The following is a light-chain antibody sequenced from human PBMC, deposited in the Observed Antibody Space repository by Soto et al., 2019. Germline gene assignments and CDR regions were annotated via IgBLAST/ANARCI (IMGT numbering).Light chain of an antibody. J-gene: IGKJ2*01. CDR1: QSVSSN. CDR3: QQYNNWPYT. CDR2: GAS. Sequence: EIVMTQSPATLSVSPGERATLSCRASQSVSSNLAWYQQKPGQAPRLLIYGASTRATGIPARFSGSRSGTEFPLTISSLHSEDFAVYYWQQYNNWPYTFGQGTKLEIK. V-gene: IGKV3-15*01.